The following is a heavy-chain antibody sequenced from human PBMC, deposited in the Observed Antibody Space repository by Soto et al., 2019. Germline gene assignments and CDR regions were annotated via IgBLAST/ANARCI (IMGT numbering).Heavy chain of an antibody. CDR2: VFYTGFT. D-gene: IGHD1-20*01. V-gene: IGHV4-39*01. CDR3: ASSQKGYNWNYFDH. Sequence: SETLSLTSAVSGGSISGSYYYWGWLRQSPGRGPEWIGSVFYTGFTSYNPSLESPVSVSVDTSKNQFSLKVSAVTAADTAVYYCASSQKGYNWNYFDHWGQGALVTVSS. J-gene: IGHJ4*02. CDR1: GGSISGSYYY.